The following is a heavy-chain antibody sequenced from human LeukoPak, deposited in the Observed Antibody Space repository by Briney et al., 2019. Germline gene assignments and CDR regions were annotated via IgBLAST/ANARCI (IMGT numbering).Heavy chain of an antibody. D-gene: IGHD3-10*01. CDR2: LNPNSGDT. CDR3: ARGTTHLWFGEGGNALDI. Sequence: ASVKVSCKASGYTFTSYAMNWVRQAPGQGLEWMGWLNPNSGDTKDALKFQGRVTMTRDTSINTAYMELSRLTSDDTAVYYCARGTTHLWFGEGGNALDIWGQGTMVTVSS. J-gene: IGHJ3*02. V-gene: IGHV1-2*02. CDR1: GYTFTSYA.